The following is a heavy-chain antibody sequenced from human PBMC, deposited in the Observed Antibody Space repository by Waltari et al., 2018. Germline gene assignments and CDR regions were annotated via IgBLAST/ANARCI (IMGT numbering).Heavy chain of an antibody. CDR2: IYYSGST. V-gene: IGHV4-59*01. CDR3: ARAPYYDFWSGYPGDFDY. Sequence: PSETLSLTCTVSGGSISSYYWSWIRQPPGKGLEWIGYIYYSGSTNYNPSLKSRVTISVDTSKNQFSLKLSSVTAADTAVYYCARAPYYDFWSGYPGDFDYWGQGTLVTVSS. CDR1: GGSISSYY. D-gene: IGHD3-3*01. J-gene: IGHJ4*02.